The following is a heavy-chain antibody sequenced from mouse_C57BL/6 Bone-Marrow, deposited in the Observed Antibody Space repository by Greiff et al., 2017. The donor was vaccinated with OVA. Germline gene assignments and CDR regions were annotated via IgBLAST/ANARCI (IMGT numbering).Heavy chain of an antibody. J-gene: IGHJ3*01. V-gene: IGHV1-47*01. CDR3: ARPGDYDGDWFAY. CDR1: GYTFTTYP. Sequence: VKLQESGAELVKPGASVKMSCKASGYTFTTYPIEWMKQNHGKSLEWIGNFHPYNDDTKYNEKFKGKATLTVEKSSSTVYLELSRLTSDDSAVYYCARPGDYDGDWFAYWGQGTRVTVTA. D-gene: IGHD2-4*01. CDR2: FHPYNDDT.